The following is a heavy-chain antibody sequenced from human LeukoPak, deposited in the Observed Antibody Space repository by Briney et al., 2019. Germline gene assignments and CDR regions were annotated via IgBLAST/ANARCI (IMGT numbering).Heavy chain of an antibody. CDR2: IKQDGSEK. CDR3: AKDAGGYYYYYMGV. V-gene: IGHV3-7*03. J-gene: IGHJ6*03. CDR1: GFTFSSYW. Sequence: PGGSLRLSCAASGFTFSSYWMSWVRQAPGKGLEGVANIKQDGSEKYYVDSVKGRFTISRDNAEHSLYLQMNSLRAEDTALYYCAKDAGGYYYYYMGVWGKGTTVTISS.